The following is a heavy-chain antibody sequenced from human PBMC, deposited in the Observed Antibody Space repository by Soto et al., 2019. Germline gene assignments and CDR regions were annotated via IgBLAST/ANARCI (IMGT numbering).Heavy chain of an antibody. CDR3: ARAAPPYNNGLGYFDY. Sequence: ASETLSLTCTVSGGSISSYYWSWIRQPPGKGLEWIGYMYYSGSTNYNPSLKSRVTISVDTSKNQFSLKVSYVTAADTAVYHCARAAPPYNNGLGYFDYWGQGTLVTVSS. J-gene: IGHJ4*02. V-gene: IGHV4-59*01. D-gene: IGHD3-10*01. CDR1: GGSISSYY. CDR2: MYYSGST.